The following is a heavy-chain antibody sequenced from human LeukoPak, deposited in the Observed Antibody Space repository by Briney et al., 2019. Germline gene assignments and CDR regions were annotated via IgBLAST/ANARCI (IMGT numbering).Heavy chain of an antibody. CDR3: AREHQRAAAGNGYYYYGMDV. D-gene: IGHD6-13*01. CDR1: GYTFTSYY. V-gene: IGHV1-8*02. CDR2: MNPNSGNT. Sequence: ASVKVSCKASGYTFTSYYMHWVRQAPGQGLEWMGWMNPNSGNTGYAQKFQGRVTMTRNTSISTAYMELSSLRSEDTAVYYCAREHQRAAAGNGYYYYGMDVWGQGTTVTVSS. J-gene: IGHJ6*02.